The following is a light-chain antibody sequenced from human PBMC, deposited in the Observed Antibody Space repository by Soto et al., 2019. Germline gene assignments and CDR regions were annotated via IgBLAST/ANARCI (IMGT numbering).Light chain of an antibody. CDR2: DAS. CDR1: QGISSA. J-gene: IGKJ5*01. Sequence: AIQLTQSPSSLSASVGDRVTITCRASQGISSALAWYQQKPGKAPKLLIYDASSLESLVPSRFSRSGSWTDFTLIISSLLPEDFASYYFQQFTNYTITFGQGTRLEIK. CDR3: QQFTNYTIT. V-gene: IGKV1D-13*01.